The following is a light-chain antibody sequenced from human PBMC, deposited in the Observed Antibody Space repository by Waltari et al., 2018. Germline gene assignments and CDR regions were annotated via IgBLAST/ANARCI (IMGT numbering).Light chain of an antibody. Sequence: QSALTQPASVSGSPGQSITISCTGTSSAVGGYKYVSWYQQHPGKAPKVMIYDVSNRPSGVSNRFSGSKSGNTASLTISGLQAEDEADYYCSSYTTSSVIFGGGTKLTVL. J-gene: IGLJ2*01. V-gene: IGLV2-14*03. CDR1: SSAVGGYKY. CDR2: DVS. CDR3: SSYTTSSVI.